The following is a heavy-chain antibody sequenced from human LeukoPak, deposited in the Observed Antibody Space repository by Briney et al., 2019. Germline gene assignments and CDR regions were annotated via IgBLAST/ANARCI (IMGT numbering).Heavy chain of an antibody. CDR2: IYAGDSDT. D-gene: IGHD3/OR15-3a*01. CDR3: ARTRGARDAFDL. J-gene: IGHJ3*01. CDR1: GFTFDSDW. Sequence: GESLQISCKSSGFTFDSDWIGWVRQMPGKGLEWMGIIYAGDSDTRNSPSFQGQVTISADKSVSAAYLQWNSLKASDSGIYYCARTRGARDAFDLWGQGTMVTVSS. V-gene: IGHV5-51*01.